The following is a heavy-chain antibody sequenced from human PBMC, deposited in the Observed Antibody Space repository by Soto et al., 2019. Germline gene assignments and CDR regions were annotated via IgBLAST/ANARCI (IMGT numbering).Heavy chain of an antibody. D-gene: IGHD2-21*01. J-gene: IGHJ4*02. CDR3: TTDRGDRGGDCYDY. CDR1: GFTFSNAW. Sequence: EVQLVESGGGLVKPGGSLRLSCAASGFTFSNAWMNWVRQAPGKGLEWVGRIKSKTDGGTTDYAAPVKGRFTISRDDSKNTLYLQMNSLKTEDTAVYYCTTDRGDRGGDCYDYWGQGTLVTVSS. V-gene: IGHV3-15*07. CDR2: IKSKTDGGTT.